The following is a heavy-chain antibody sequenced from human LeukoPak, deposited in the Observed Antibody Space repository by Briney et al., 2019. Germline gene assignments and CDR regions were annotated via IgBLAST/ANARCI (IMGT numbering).Heavy chain of an antibody. V-gene: IGHV3-30*02. CDR2: IWYDGSNK. J-gene: IGHJ4*02. CDR3: AGYSSSWSSFDY. D-gene: IGHD6-13*01. Sequence: GGSLRLSCAASGFTFSSYGMHWVRQAPGKGLEWVAVIWYDGSNKYYADSVKGRFTISRDNSKNTLYLQMNSLRAEDTALYYCAGYSSSWSSFDYWGQGTLVTVSS. CDR1: GFTFSSYG.